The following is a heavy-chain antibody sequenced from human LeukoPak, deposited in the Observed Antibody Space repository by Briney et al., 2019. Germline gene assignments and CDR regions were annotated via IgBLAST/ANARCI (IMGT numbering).Heavy chain of an antibody. CDR1: GGSISRTSYY. J-gene: IGHJ4*02. V-gene: IGHV4-39*01. CDR3: ARHLLVVVVAAFDY. D-gene: IGHD2-15*01. Sequence: SETLSLTSTVSGGSISRTSYYWGWIRQPPGKGLEWIGSIYYSGSTYYNPSLKSRATISVDTSKNQFSLKLSSMTAADTAVYYCARHLLVVVVAAFDYWGQGPLVTVSS. CDR2: IYYSGST.